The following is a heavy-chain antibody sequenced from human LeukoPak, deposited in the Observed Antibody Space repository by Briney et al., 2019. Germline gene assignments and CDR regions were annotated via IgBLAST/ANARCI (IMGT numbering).Heavy chain of an antibody. D-gene: IGHD6-19*01. J-gene: IGHJ6*03. CDR3: ARGYSSGWYPNYYYYMDV. V-gene: IGHV1-2*06. CDR1: GYTFTGYY. CDR2: INPNSSGT. Sequence: ASVKVSCKASGYTFTGYYMHWVRQAPGQGLEWMGRINPNSSGTNYAQKFQGRVTMTRDTSISTAYMELSRLRSHDTAVYYCARGYSSGWYPNYYYYMDVWGKGTTVTASS.